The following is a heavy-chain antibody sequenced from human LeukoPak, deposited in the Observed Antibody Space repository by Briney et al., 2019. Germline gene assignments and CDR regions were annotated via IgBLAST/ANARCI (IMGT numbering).Heavy chain of an antibody. V-gene: IGHV3-20*01. Sequence: GGSLRLSCAASGFTFGDYGMSWARQAPGKGLELVSVINWNGGSTGYADSVKGRFTISRDNAKNSLYLQMTSLRAEDTALYHCARDTPRTLAHPMITLGGVIVVFDYWGQGTLVTVSS. CDR2: INWNGGST. J-gene: IGHJ4*02. CDR3: ARDTPRTLAHPMITLGGVIVVFDY. CDR1: GFTFGDYG. D-gene: IGHD3-16*02.